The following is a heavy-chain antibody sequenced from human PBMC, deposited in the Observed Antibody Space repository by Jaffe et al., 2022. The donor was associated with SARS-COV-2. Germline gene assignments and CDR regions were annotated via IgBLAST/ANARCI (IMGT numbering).Heavy chain of an antibody. V-gene: IGHV3-23*01. CDR3: AKAGLGSCSSTSCLYYFDY. CDR1: GFTFTSYA. Sequence: EVQLLESGGGLVQPGGSLRLSCAASGFTFTSYAMNWVRQAPGKGLEWVSTISDSGSTYYADSVKGRFTISRDNSKNTLYLQMSSLRAEDTAVYFCAKAGLGSCSSTSCLYYFDYWGQGTLVTVSS. D-gene: IGHD2-2*01. J-gene: IGHJ4*02. CDR2: ISDSGST.